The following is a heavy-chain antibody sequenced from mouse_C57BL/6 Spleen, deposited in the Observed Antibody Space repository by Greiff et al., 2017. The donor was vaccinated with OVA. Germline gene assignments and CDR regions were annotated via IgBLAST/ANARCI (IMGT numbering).Heavy chain of an antibody. CDR1: GYTFTSYW. CDR2: IDPSDSET. D-gene: IGHD2-4*01. Sequence: VQLQQPGAELVRPGSSVKLSCKASGYTFTSYWMHWVKQRPIQGLEWIGNIDPSDSETHYNQKFKDKATLTVDKSSSTAYMQLSSLTSEDSAVYYCARIYDSSARAIDYWGQGTSVTVSS. CDR3: ARIYDSSARAIDY. J-gene: IGHJ4*01. V-gene: IGHV1-52*01.